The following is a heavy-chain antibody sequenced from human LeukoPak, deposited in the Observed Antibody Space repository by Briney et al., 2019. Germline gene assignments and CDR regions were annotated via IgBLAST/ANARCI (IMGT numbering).Heavy chain of an antibody. J-gene: IGHJ4*02. Sequence: GGSLRLSCAASGFTFSSYSMNWVRQAPGKGLVWVSFISTSSSYIYYADSVKGRFTISRDNAKNSLYLQMNSLRAEDTAVYYCARSNYYDSSGYSDYRGQGTLVTVSS. D-gene: IGHD3-22*01. V-gene: IGHV3-21*01. CDR3: ARSNYYDSSGYSDY. CDR2: ISTSSSYI. CDR1: GFTFSSYS.